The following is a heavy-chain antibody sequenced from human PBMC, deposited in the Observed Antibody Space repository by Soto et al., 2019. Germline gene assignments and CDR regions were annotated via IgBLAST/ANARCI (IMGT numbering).Heavy chain of an antibody. D-gene: IGHD2-2*01. CDR2: ISASNGNR. Sequence: QGQLVQSGAEVKKPGASVKVSCKASGYDFSSYGISSVRQAPGQGFEWMGWISASNGNRDYAQQFQGRVTMTSDTSRPTAYMELRSLRSADTAVYYCVRDPQRNDYWGQGTLVNVSS. CDR1: GYDFSSYG. V-gene: IGHV1-18*04. J-gene: IGHJ4*02. CDR3: VRDPQRNDY.